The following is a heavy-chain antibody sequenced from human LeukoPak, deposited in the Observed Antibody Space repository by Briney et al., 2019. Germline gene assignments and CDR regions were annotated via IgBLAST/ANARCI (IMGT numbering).Heavy chain of an antibody. CDR3: ARASTVADAFDI. V-gene: IGHV4-39*07. Sequence: SETLSLTCTVSGGSISSSSYYWGWIRQPPGKGLEWIGEINHSGSTNYNPSLKSRVTISVDTSKNQFSLKLSSVTAADTAVYYCARASTVADAFDIWGQGTMVTVSS. D-gene: IGHD4-23*01. CDR2: INHSGST. J-gene: IGHJ3*02. CDR1: GGSISSSSYY.